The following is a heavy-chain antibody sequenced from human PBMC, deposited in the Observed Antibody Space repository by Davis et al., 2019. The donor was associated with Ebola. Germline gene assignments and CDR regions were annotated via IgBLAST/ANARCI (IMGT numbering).Heavy chain of an antibody. CDR3: ARAGTMIADAFDI. CDR2: INHSGST. V-gene: IGHV4-34*01. CDR1: GGSFSGYY. Sequence: PSETLSLTCAVYGGSFSGYYWSWIRQPPGKGLEWIGEINHSGSTNYNPSLKSRVTISVDTSKNQFSLKLSSVTAADTAVYYCARAGTMIADAFDIWGQGTMVTVSS. J-gene: IGHJ3*02. D-gene: IGHD3-22*01.